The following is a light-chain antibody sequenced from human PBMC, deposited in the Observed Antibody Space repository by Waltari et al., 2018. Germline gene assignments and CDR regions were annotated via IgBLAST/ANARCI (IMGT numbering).Light chain of an antibody. CDR2: KDR. CDR1: ALPKPY. V-gene: IGLV3-25*03. Sequence: SSELPQPPSVSVSPGQTARITCSGDALPKPYVYWYQQKSGQAPILVMYKDRERPSGIPERFSGSSSGTTVTLTISGVQAEDEADYYCQSGDNSGTNRVLFGGGTKLTVL. CDR3: QSGDNSGTNRVL. J-gene: IGLJ2*01.